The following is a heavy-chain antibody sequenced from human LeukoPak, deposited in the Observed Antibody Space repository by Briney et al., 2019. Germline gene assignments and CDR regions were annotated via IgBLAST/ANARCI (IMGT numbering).Heavy chain of an antibody. V-gene: IGHV3-30*02. J-gene: IGHJ4*02. CDR2: IRYDGSNK. CDR1: GFNFRAYW. Sequence: GGSLRLSCTTSGFNFRAYWMGWVRQAPGKGLEWVAFIRYDGSNKYYADSVKGRFTISRDNSKNTLYLQMNSLRAEDTAVYYCATGDEGYFDYWGQGTLVTVSS. CDR3: ATGDEGYFDY.